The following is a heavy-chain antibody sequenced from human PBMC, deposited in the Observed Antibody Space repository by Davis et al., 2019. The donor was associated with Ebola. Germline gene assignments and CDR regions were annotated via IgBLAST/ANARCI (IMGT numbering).Heavy chain of an antibody. CDR1: GFTFSSYG. CDR2: IWYDGSNK. J-gene: IGHJ4*02. D-gene: IGHD7-27*01. Sequence: GESLKISCAASGFTFSSYGMHWVRQAPGKGLEWVAVIWYDGSNKYYADSVKGRFTISRDNSKNTLYLQMNSLRAEDTAVYYCARDGGHWDLDYWGQGTLVTVSS. CDR3: ARDGGHWDLDY. V-gene: IGHV3-33*01.